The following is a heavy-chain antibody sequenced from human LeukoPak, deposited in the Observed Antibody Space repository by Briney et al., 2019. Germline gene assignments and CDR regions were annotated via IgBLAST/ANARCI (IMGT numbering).Heavy chain of an antibody. V-gene: IGHV3-33*01. CDR3: ARDFAGGDDY. J-gene: IGHJ4*02. Sequence: GGSLRLSCTASGFNFGSDAMHWVRQAPGKGLEWVAFIWSDGSNDHYADSVKGRFTISRDNSKNTLYLQMNSLRAEGTAVYYCARDFAGGDDYWGQGTLVTVSS. CDR2: IWSDGSND. CDR1: GFNFGSDA. D-gene: IGHD3-16*01.